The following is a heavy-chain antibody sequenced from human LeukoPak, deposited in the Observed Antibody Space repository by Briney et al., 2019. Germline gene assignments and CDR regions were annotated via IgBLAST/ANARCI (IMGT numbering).Heavy chain of an antibody. CDR3: ARGIAAAGDFDY. J-gene: IGHJ4*02. D-gene: IGHD6-13*01. CDR1: GGSISSYY. CDR2: IYHSGST. Sequence: SQTLSLTCTVFGGSISSYYWSWIRQPPGKGLEWIGYIYHSGSTYYNPSLKSRVTISVDRSKNQFSLKLSSVTAADTAVYYCARGIAAAGDFDYWGQGTLVTVSS. V-gene: IGHV4-30-2*01.